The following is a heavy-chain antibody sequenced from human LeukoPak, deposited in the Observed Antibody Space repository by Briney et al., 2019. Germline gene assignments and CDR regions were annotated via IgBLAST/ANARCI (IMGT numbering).Heavy chain of an antibody. CDR3: ARDTYYYDSSGYYRFDD. Sequence: AGGSLRLSCAASGFTFSSHGIHWVRKAPGKGLEWVAVIWYDGSNIYYADSVKGRFTISRDNSQNTLYLQMNSLRAEDTAVYYCARDTYYYDSSGYYRFDDWGQGTLVTVSS. CDR2: IWYDGSNI. D-gene: IGHD3-22*01. CDR1: GFTFSSHG. J-gene: IGHJ4*02. V-gene: IGHV3-33*01.